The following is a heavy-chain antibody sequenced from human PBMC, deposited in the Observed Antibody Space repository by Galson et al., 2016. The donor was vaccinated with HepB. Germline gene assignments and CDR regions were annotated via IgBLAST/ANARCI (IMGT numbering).Heavy chain of an antibody. CDR3: VQGSTAPAV. Sequence: SLRLSCAASEFTFRNYGMTWVRQAPGKGLEVVARISRSGDGTDYADSVKGRFTISRDNSKNTLSLQMNSLTADDTAIYYCVQGSTAPAVWGKGTTVTVSS. CDR2: ISRSGDGT. J-gene: IGHJ6*04. D-gene: IGHD2-2*01. CDR1: EFTFRNYG. V-gene: IGHV3-23*01.